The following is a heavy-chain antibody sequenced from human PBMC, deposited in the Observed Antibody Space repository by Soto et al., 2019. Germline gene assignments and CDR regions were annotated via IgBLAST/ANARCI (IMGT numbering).Heavy chain of an antibody. Sequence: ASVKVCCKAFGDTFSSYAISWVRQAPGQGLEWMGGIIPIFGTLSFAQRFQGRVSITADRSTNTAYMELRSLTPDDTAVYYCAKPRERYLVPGWFDPWGQGTLVTVSS. J-gene: IGHJ5*02. CDR2: IIPIFGTL. D-gene: IGHD2-2*02. CDR1: GDTFSSYA. V-gene: IGHV1-69*06. CDR3: AKPRERYLVPGWFDP.